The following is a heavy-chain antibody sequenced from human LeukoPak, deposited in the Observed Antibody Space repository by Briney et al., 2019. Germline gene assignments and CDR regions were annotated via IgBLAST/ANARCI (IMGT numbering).Heavy chain of an antibody. J-gene: IGHJ4*02. CDR3: ARQPPGSDYHYRYYFDY. D-gene: IGHD3-10*01. V-gene: IGHV4-31*03. CDR1: GGSVNSGGYY. CDR2: IYFSGSI. Sequence: SETLSLTCTVSGGSVNSGGYYWNWIRKYPARGLEWLGYIYFSGSIFYNPSFESRVFISLDNSHNQFSLRLSSVTASGTAIYYCARQPPGSDYHYRYYFDYWGQGTLVTVSS.